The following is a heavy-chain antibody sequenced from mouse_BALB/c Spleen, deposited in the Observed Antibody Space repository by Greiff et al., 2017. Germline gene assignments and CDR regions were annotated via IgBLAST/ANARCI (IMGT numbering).Heavy chain of an antibody. CDR3: ARSYGNLLSWFAY. J-gene: IGHJ3*01. CDR2: IYPGDGDT. D-gene: IGHD2-1*01. Sequence: VQLQQSGAELARPGASVKLSCKASGYTFTSYWMQWVKQRPGQGLEWIGAIYPGDGDTRYTQKFKGKATLTADKSSSTAYMQLSSLASEDSAVYYCARSYGNLLSWFAYWGQGTLVTVSA. V-gene: IGHV1-87*01. CDR1: GYTFTSYW.